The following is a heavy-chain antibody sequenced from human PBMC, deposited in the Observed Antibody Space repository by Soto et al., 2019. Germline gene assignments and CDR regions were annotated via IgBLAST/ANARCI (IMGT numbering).Heavy chain of an antibody. V-gene: IGHV1-69*01. CDR3: ASPTMIVVGDAFDI. CDR2: IIPIFGTA. D-gene: IGHD3-22*01. J-gene: IGHJ3*02. CDR1: GGTFSSYA. Sequence: QVQLVQSGAEVKKPGSSVKVSCKASGGTFSSYAISWVRQAPGQGLEWMGGIIPIFGTANYAQKFQGRVTITADESTSTAYMGLSSLRSEDTAVYYCASPTMIVVGDAFDIWGQGTMVTVSS.